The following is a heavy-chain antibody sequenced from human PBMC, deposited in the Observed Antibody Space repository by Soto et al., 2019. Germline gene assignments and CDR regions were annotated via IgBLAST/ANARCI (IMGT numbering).Heavy chain of an antibody. CDR2: IIPIFGTA. CDR1: GGTFSSYA. J-gene: IGHJ6*02. Sequence: QVQLVQSGAEVKKPGSSVKVSCKASGGTFSSYAISWVRQAPGQGLEWMGGIIPIFGTANYAQKFQGRVTITADESTSTAYMELSSLRSEDTAVYYCVRYAGTGTTYYYYYGMDVWGQGTTVTVSS. V-gene: IGHV1-69*01. D-gene: IGHD1-7*01. CDR3: VRYAGTGTTYYYYYGMDV.